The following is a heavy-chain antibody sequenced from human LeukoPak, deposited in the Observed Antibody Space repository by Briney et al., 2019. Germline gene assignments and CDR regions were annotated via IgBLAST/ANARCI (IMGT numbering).Heavy chain of an antibody. CDR3: ARGYSSGWFPFDY. CDR2: INPNSGGT. V-gene: IGHV1-2*02. J-gene: IGHJ4*02. Sequence: PWASVKVSCTASGYTFTGYYMHWVRQAPGQGLEWMGWINPNSGGTNYAQTFQGRVTMTRDTSISTAYMELSRLRSDDTAVYYCARGYSSGWFPFDYWGQGTLVTVSS. CDR1: GYTFTGYY. D-gene: IGHD6-19*01.